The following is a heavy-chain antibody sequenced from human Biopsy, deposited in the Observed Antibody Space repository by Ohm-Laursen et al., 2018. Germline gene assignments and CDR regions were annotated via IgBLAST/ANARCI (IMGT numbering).Heavy chain of an antibody. CDR2: IKSKTDGGTT. J-gene: IGHJ4*02. Sequence: SLRLSCAASGFTFSNAWMNWVRQAPGKGLEWVGRIKSKTDGGTTDYAAPVKDRFTISRDDSKNTLYLQMNSLETEDTAVYYCTTDTSSWYNYFDYWGQGTLVTVSS. D-gene: IGHD6-13*01. CDR1: GFTFSNAW. V-gene: IGHV3-15*01. CDR3: TTDTSSWYNYFDY.